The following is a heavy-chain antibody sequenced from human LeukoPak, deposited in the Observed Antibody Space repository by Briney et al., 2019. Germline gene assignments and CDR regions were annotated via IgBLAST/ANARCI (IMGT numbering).Heavy chain of an antibody. Sequence: GASVKVSCKASGGTFSSYAISWVRQAPGQGLEWMGRIIPILGIANYAQKFQGRVTITADKSTSTAYMELSRLRSDDTAVYYCARESVDTMIVPRRWFDPWGQGTLVTVSS. CDR1: GGTFSSYA. CDR3: ARESVDTMIVPRRWFDP. D-gene: IGHD3-22*01. CDR2: IIPILGIA. V-gene: IGHV1-69*04. J-gene: IGHJ5*02.